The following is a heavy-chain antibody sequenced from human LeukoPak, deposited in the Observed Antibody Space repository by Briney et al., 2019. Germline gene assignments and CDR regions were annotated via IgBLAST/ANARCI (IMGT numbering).Heavy chain of an antibody. J-gene: IGHJ3*02. V-gene: IGHV3-7*01. Sequence: QPGGSLRLSCAASGFTFSSYWMSWVRQAPGKGLEWVANIKQDGSEKYYVDSVKGRFTISRDNAKNSLYLQMNSLRAEDTAVYYCAREELVRFLEWFHAFDIWGQGTMVTVSS. CDR1: GFTFSSYW. D-gene: IGHD3-3*01. CDR2: IKQDGSEK. CDR3: AREELVRFLEWFHAFDI.